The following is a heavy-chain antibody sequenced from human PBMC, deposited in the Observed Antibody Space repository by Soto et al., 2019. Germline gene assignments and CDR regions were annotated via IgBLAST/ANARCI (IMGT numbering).Heavy chain of an antibody. V-gene: IGHV3-30-3*01. D-gene: IGHD2-15*01. CDR1: GFTFSSYA. J-gene: IGHJ6*02. CDR2: ISYDGSNK. Sequence: PGGSLRLSCAASGFTFSSYAMHWVRQAPGKGLEWVAVISYDGSNKYYADSVKGRFTISRDNSKNTLYLQMNSLRAEDTAVYYCARDGKYCSGGSCYQGHYGMDVWGQGTTVTVSS. CDR3: ARDGKYCSGGSCYQGHYGMDV.